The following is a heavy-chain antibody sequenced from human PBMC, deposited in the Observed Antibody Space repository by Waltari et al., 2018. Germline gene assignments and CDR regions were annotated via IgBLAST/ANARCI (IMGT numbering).Heavy chain of an antibody. V-gene: IGHV4-34*01. CDR3: ARRRNRGFFEWLKSGWFDP. CDR1: GGSFSGYY. D-gene: IGHD3-3*01. J-gene: IGHJ5*02. CDR2: INHSGST. Sequence: QVQLQQWGAGLLKPSETLSLTCAVYGGSFSGYYWSWIRQPPGKGLEWIGEINHSGSTNYNPSLKSRVTISVDTSKNQFSLKLSSVTAADTAVYYCARRRNRGFFEWLKSGWFDPWGQGTLVTVSS.